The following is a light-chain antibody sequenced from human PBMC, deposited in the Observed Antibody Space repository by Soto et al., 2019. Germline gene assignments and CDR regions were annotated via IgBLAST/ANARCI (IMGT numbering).Light chain of an antibody. Sequence: QSVLTQPASVSGSPGQSITISCGGTRSDVGAYIYVSWYQQYPGKAPKLIIYEVNNRPSGVSGRFSGSKSDTTAYLTISGLQAEDEADYYCSSCSDSDTKVFGTGTKV. J-gene: IGLJ1*01. CDR1: RSDVGAYIY. CDR2: EVN. V-gene: IGLV2-14*03. CDR3: SSCSDSDTKV.